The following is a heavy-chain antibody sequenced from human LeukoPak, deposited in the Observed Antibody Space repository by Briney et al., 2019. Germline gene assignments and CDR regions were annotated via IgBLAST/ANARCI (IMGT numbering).Heavy chain of an antibody. CDR3: ARVGKSGWDFDR. CDR1: GFTFSAYC. J-gene: IGHJ4*02. V-gene: IGHV3-7*02. D-gene: IGHD6-19*01. Sequence: GESLRLSCAASGFTFSAYCMTWVRQAPGKGLEWVANINEHGSLKYYVDSVKGRFTISRDNTKNSLFLQMNSLRAEDTAVYYCARVGKSGWDFDRWGQGTLVTVSS. CDR2: INEHGSLK.